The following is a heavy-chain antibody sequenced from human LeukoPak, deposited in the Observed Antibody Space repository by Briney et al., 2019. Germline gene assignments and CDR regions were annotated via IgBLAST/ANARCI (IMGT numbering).Heavy chain of an antibody. CDR3: AKGPPIFGVVISTFANWYFDL. CDR1: GFTFSSYA. CDR2: ISGSGGST. D-gene: IGHD3-3*01. Sequence: QSGGSLRLSCAASGFTFSSYAMSWVRQAPGKGLEWVSAISGSGGSTYYADSVKGRFTISRDNSKNTLYLQMNSLRAEDTAVYYCAKGPPIFGVVISTFANWYFDLWGRGTLVTVSS. V-gene: IGHV3-23*01. J-gene: IGHJ2*01.